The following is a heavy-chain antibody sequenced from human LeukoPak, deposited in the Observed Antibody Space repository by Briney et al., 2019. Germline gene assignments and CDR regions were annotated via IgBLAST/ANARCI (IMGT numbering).Heavy chain of an antibody. CDR3: ARGYCSSTSCYPGPYYYGMDV. CDR2: ISAYNGNT. Sequence: ASVKVSCKASGYTFTSYDINWVRQATGQGLEWMGWISAYNGNTNYAQKLQGRATMTTDTSTSTAYMELRSLRSDDTAVYYCARGYCSSTSCYPGPYYYGMDVWGQGTTVTVSS. D-gene: IGHD2-2*01. CDR1: GYTFTSYD. J-gene: IGHJ6*02. V-gene: IGHV1-18*01.